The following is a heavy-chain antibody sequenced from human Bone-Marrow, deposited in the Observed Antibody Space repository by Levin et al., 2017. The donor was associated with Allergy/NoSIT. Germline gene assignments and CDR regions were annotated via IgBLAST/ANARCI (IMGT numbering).Heavy chain of an antibody. D-gene: IGHD2-15*01. Sequence: ASVKVSCKASGYTFTGYYLHWVRQAPGQGLEWMGRINPNTGGTNYVQKFQGRVTMTRDTSINTAYMELSRLTSDDTAFYFCAKERGAGTWYYDFWGQGTLVTVSS. V-gene: IGHV1-2*06. CDR1: GYTFTGYY. J-gene: IGHJ4*02. CDR2: INPNTGGT. CDR3: AKERGAGTWYYDF.